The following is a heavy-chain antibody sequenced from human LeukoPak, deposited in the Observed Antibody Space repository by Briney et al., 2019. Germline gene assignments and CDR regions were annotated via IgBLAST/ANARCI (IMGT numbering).Heavy chain of an antibody. CDR3: ARSLRYFDWLLYGPYFDY. D-gene: IGHD3-9*01. J-gene: IGHJ4*02. CDR2: ISAYNGNT. Sequence: ASVKVSCKASGYTFTSYGISRVRQAPGQGLEWMGWISAYNGNTNYAQKLQGRVTMTTDTSTSTAYMELRSLRSDDTAVYYCARSLRYFDWLLYGPYFDYWGQGTLVTVSS. V-gene: IGHV1-18*01. CDR1: GYTFTSYG.